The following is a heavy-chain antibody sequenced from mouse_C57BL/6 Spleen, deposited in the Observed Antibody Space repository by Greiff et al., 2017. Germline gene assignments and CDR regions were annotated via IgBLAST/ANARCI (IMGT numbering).Heavy chain of an antibody. J-gene: IGHJ4*01. CDR2: INPSNGGT. Sequence: QVQLQQPGTELVKPGASVKLSCKASGYTFTSYWMHWVKQRPGQGLEWIGNINPSNGGTNYNEKFKSKATLTVDKSSSTAYMQLSSLTSEDSAVYYCARSPAYYSNDERAMDYWGQGTSVTVSS. CDR3: ARSPAYYSNDERAMDY. D-gene: IGHD2-5*01. V-gene: IGHV1-53*01. CDR1: GYTFTSYW.